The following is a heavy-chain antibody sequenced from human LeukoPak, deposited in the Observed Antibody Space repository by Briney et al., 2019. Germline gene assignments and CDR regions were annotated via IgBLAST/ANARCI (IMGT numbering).Heavy chain of an antibody. D-gene: IGHD6-13*01. CDR1: GGSISSYY. J-gene: IGHJ4*02. V-gene: IGHV4-59*12. CDR3: ARGVAAAVTDN. CDR2: IYHSGST. Sequence: PSETLSLTCTVSGGSISSYYWSWIRQPPGKGLEWIGYIYHSGSTYYNPSLKSRVTISVDRSKNQFSLKLSSVTAADTAVYYCARGVAAAVTDNWGQGTLVTVSS.